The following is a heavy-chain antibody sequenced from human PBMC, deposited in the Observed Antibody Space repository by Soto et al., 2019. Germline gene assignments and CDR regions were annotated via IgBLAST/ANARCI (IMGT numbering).Heavy chain of an antibody. CDR2: IGGTGGGI. D-gene: IGHD1-20*01. CDR3: AKDGIPYNGLNVGFDL. CDR1: GFTFSDYA. Sequence: EVLLLESGGGLVQPGGSLRLSCAASGFTFSDYAMRWVRQAPGKGLECVSVIGGTGGGINYADSVKGRFTISRDNSKNTLDLQMNDLRVEDTAVYYCAKDGIPYNGLNVGFDLWGHGTMVTVSS. V-gene: IGHV3-23*01. J-gene: IGHJ3*01.